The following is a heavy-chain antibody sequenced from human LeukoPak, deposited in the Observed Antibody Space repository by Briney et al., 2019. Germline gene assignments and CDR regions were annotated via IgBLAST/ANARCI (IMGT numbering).Heavy chain of an antibody. CDR1: GFTFSSYG. Sequence: PGGSLRLSCAASGFTFSSYGMHWVRQAPGKGLEWVAAIWYDGSIQYYADSVKGRFTISRDNSKNTLYLQTNSLRVEDTAVYYCARILLAARPSFPDYWGQGTLVTVSS. CDR3: ARILLAARPSFPDY. D-gene: IGHD6-6*01. V-gene: IGHV3-33*01. J-gene: IGHJ4*02. CDR2: IWYDGSIQ.